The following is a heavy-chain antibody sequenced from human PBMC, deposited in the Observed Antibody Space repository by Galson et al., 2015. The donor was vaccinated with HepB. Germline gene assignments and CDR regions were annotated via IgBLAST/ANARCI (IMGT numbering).Heavy chain of an antibody. V-gene: IGHV3-15*01. CDR3: TTRPLYSSSSRVDY. D-gene: IGHD6-6*01. J-gene: IGHJ4*02. CDR1: GFTFSNAW. CDR2: IKSKTDGGTT. Sequence: SLRLSCAASGFTFSNAWMSWVRQAPGKGLEWVGRIKSKTDGGTTDYAAPVKGRFTISRDDSKNTLYLQMNSLKTEDTAVYYCTTRPLYSSSSRVDYWGQGTLVTVSS.